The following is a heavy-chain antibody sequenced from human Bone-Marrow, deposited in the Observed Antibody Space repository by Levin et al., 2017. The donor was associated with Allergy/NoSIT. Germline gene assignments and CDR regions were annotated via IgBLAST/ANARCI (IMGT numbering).Heavy chain of an antibody. J-gene: IGHJ5*02. CDR1: GGSFSGYY. D-gene: IGHD5-12*01. V-gene: IGHV4-34*01. Sequence: SETLSLTCAVYGGSFSGYYWSWIRQPPGKGLEWIGEINHSGSTNYNPSLKSRVTISVDTSKNQFSLKLSSVTAADTAVYYCARLSKGGWLRLDNWFDPWGQGTLVTVSS. CDR3: ARLSKGGWLRLDNWFDP. CDR2: INHSGST.